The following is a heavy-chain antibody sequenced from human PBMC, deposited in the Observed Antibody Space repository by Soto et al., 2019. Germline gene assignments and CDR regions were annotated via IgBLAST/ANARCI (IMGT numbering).Heavy chain of an antibody. V-gene: IGHV4-30-2*01. Sequence: SSETLSLTCAVSGGSISSGGYSWNWIRQPPGKGLEWIGYIYHSESTYYNPSLKSRVTISVVRSKNQFSLKLSSVTAADTAVYYCAGGREAYYYYYGMDVWGQGXTVTVYS. CDR1: GGSISSGGYS. D-gene: IGHD1-26*01. J-gene: IGHJ6*02. CDR3: AGGREAYYYYYGMDV. CDR2: IYHSEST.